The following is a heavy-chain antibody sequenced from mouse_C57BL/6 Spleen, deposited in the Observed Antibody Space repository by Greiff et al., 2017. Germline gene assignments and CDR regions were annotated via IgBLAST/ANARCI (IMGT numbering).Heavy chain of an antibody. Sequence: VQLQQPGAELVMPGASVKLSCKASGYTFTSYWMHWVKQRPGQGLEWIGAIDPSDSYPNYNQKFKGKSTLTVDKSSSTAYMQLSSLTSEDSAVYYCACYYPDWGQGTLVTVSA. CDR1: GYTFTSYW. CDR2: IDPSDSYP. V-gene: IGHV1-69*01. D-gene: IGHD1-1*01. J-gene: IGHJ3*01. CDR3: ACYYPD.